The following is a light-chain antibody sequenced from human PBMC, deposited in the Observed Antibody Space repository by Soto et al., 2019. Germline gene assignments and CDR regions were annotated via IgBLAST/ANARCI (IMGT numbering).Light chain of an antibody. J-gene: IGKJ2*01. CDR1: QTISTY. V-gene: IGKV1-39*01. CDR2: AAS. Sequence: DIQMTQSPSSLSASVGDRVTITCRASQTISTYLNWYQQNPGKAPKLLIYAASNLQSGVPSRFSGSGSGTDFTLTINSLQPEDFATYYCQHSFNTPYTFGQGTKLEIK. CDR3: QHSFNTPYT.